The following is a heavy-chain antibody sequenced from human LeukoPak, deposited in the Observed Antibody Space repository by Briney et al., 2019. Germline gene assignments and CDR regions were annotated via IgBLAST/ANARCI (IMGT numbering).Heavy chain of an antibody. J-gene: IGHJ4*02. CDR1: GFTFSSYA. CDR2: ITNSGDYT. D-gene: IGHD3-22*01. Sequence: PGGSLRLSCAASGFTFSSYAVSWVRQAPGKGLGWVSAITNSGDYTYYADSVKGRFTISRYNSKNTLYLQMNRLRAEDTGIYYCAKESSMGHYTAVYFGFWGQGTLGTVSS. CDR3: AKESSMGHYTAVYFGF. V-gene: IGHV3-23*01.